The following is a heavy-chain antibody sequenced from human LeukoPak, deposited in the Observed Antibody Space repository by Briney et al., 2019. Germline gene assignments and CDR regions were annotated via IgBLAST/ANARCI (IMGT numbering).Heavy chain of an antibody. CDR1: GFTFSSYG. V-gene: IGHV3-33*06. J-gene: IGHJ4*01. CDR3: AKDRGRGLQFGEFDY. CDR2: IWYDGSNK. D-gene: IGHD5-24*01. Sequence: GGSLRLSCAASGFTFSSYGMHWVRQAPGKGLEWVAVIWYDGSNKYYADSVKGRFTISRDNAKNTLYLQMNSLRGEDTAVYYCAKDRGRGLQFGEFDYWGHGTLVTVSS.